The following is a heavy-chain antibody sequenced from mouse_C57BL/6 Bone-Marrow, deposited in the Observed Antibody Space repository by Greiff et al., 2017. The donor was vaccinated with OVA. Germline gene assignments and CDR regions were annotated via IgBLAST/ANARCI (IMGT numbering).Heavy chain of an antibody. CDR1: GYTFTSYG. Sequence: QVQLQQSGAELVRPGASVKLSCKASGYTFTSYGISWVKQRTGQGLEWIGEIYPRSGNTYYNEKFKGKATLTADKSSSTAYMELRSLTSEDSAVSFCAKCHGNLFAYWGQGTLVTVSA. J-gene: IGHJ3*01. D-gene: IGHD2-1*01. V-gene: IGHV1-81*01. CDR3: AKCHGNLFAY. CDR2: IYPRSGNT.